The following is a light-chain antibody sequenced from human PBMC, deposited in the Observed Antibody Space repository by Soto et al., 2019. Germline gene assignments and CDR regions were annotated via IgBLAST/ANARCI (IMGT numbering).Light chain of an antibody. Sequence: EIVMTQAPSTLSVSPGERATLSCRYSQTIRNNLAWYQQKPGQALRLLIYVASTRATDIPARFSCSGSGTDFTLTITSIQSEDFAFYSCQKYQSWLLTFRGGATVNIK. J-gene: IGKJ4*01. CDR2: VAS. CDR3: QKYQSWLLT. CDR1: QTIRNN. V-gene: IGKV3-15*01.